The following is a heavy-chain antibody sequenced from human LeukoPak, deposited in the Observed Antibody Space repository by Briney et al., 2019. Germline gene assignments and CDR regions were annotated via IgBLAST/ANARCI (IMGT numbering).Heavy chain of an antibody. CDR3: VREDTPATANY. CDR1: GFTFSSYA. CDR2: ISYDGSNK. V-gene: IGHV3-30*04. Sequence: GRSLRLSCAASGFTFSSYAMHWVRQAPGKGLEWVAVISYDGSNKYYADSVKGRFTISRDNSKDTLFLQMHSLRPGDTAVYYCVREDTPATANYWGQGTLVTISS. J-gene: IGHJ4*02. D-gene: IGHD2-21*02.